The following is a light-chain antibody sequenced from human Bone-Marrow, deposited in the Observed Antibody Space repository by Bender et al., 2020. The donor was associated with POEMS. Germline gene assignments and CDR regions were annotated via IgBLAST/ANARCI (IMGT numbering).Light chain of an antibody. Sequence: QSALTQSRSVSGSPGQSVTISCTGTSSDVGGYNYVSWYQHHPGKAPKLMIYEVTNRTSGVSNRFSGSKSGNTASLTISGLQAEDEADYYCSSYTSSSTWVFGGGTKLTVL. CDR2: EVT. CDR1: SSDVGGYNY. CDR3: SSYTSSSTWV. V-gene: IGLV2-14*01. J-gene: IGLJ3*02.